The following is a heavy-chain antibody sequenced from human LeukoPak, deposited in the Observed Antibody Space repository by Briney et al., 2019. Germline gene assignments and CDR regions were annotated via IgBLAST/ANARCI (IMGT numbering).Heavy chain of an antibody. J-gene: IGHJ6*03. CDR2: IYTSGST. V-gene: IGHV4-4*07. CDR3: ARDGLLGYCSSTSCYGHYYYYMDV. Sequence: SETLSLSCTVSGDSISSYHWSWIRQPAGKGLEWIGRIYTSGSTNYNPSLKSRVTVSVDTSKNQFSLKLSSVTAADTAVYYCARDGLLGYCSSTSCYGHYYYYMDVWGKGTTVTVSS. D-gene: IGHD2-2*01. CDR1: GDSISSYH.